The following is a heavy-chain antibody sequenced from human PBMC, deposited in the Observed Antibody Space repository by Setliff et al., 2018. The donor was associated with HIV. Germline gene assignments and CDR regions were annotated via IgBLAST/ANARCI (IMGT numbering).Heavy chain of an antibody. CDR2: ISYRGTT. V-gene: IGHV4-31*03. D-gene: IGHD3-10*01. Sequence: SETLSLTCTVSGFSINSGDYFWSWIRPHPGKGLEWIGYISYRGTTYYNPSVKSRVTMSMDTSKNQVSLKLTSVTAADTAGHFCARDRYAGEIDYWGQGTLVPVSS. CDR3: ARDRYAGEIDY. CDR1: GFSINSGDYF. J-gene: IGHJ4*02.